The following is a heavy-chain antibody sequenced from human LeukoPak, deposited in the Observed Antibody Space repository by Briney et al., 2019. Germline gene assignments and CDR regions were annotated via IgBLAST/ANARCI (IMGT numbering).Heavy chain of an antibody. D-gene: IGHD3-10*01. J-gene: IGHJ3*02. CDR3: AKDRVGAPLGDWEFLGASNCFDI. Sequence: GASVKVSCKASGYTFNRYGVNWVRQAPGQGLEWMGWIGTYNGNTNLAQKFKGRVTMTTDTATSTAYMELKSLRLDDTAVYYCAKDRVGAPLGDWEFLGASNCFDIWGQGTMVSVSS. CDR1: GYTFNRYG. CDR2: IGTYNGNT. V-gene: IGHV1-18*01.